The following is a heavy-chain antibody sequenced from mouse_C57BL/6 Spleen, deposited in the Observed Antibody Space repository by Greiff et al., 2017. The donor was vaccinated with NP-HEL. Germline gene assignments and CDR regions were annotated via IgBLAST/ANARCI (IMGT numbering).Heavy chain of an antibody. CDR2: ISSGSSTI. J-gene: IGHJ4*01. D-gene: IGHD2-1*01. CDR1: GFTFSDYG. Sequence: EVKLVESGGGLVKPGGSLKLSCAASGFTFSDYGMHWVRQAPEKGLEWVAYISSGSSTIYYADTVKGRFTISRDNAKNTLFLQMTRLRSEDTAMYYCARGGLLAYYYAMDYWGQGTSVTVSS. CDR3: ARGGLLAYYYAMDY. V-gene: IGHV5-17*01.